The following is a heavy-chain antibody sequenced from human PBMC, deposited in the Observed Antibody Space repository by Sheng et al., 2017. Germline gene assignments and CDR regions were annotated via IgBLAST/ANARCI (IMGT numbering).Heavy chain of an antibody. CDR3: ARGSYNWNRNYYYYYMDV. J-gene: IGHJ6*03. V-gene: IGHV1-69*02. CDR1: GGTFSSYT. CDR2: IIPILGIA. Sequence: QVQLVQSGAEVKKPGSSVKVSCKASGGTFSSYTISWVRQAPGQGLEWMGRIIPILGIANYAQKFQGRVTITADKSTSTAYMELSSLRSEDTAVYYCARGSYNWNRNYYYYYMDVWGKGTTVTVSS. D-gene: IGHD1-20*01.